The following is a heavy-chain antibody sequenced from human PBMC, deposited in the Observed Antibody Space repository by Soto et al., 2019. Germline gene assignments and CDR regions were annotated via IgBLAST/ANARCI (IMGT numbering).Heavy chain of an antibody. CDR2: IYHSGST. Sequence: QVQLQESGPGLVKPSGTLSLTCAVSGGSISSSNWWSWVRQPPGKGLEWIGEIYHSGSTNYTPSLKRRVPISVDKSKNQFSLKLSSVTAADTAVYYCARVASSTTVPPYYYGMDVWGQGTTVTVSS. D-gene: IGHD4-4*01. CDR1: GGSISSSNW. CDR3: ARVASSTTVPPYYYGMDV. V-gene: IGHV4-4*02. J-gene: IGHJ6*02.